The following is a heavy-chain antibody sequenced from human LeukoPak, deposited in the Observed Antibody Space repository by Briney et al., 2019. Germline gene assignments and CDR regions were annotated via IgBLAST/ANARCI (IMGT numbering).Heavy chain of an antibody. CDR2: FDPEDGET. Sequence: GASVKVSCKASGYTFTSYGISWVRQAPGKGLEWMGGFDPEDGETIYAQKFQGRVTMTEDTSTDTAYMELSSLRSEDTAVYYCATGSRIAAAGTKTYYYYYMDVWGKGTTVTVSS. CDR3: ATGSRIAAAGTKTYYYYYMDV. J-gene: IGHJ6*03. CDR1: GYTFTSYG. D-gene: IGHD6-13*01. V-gene: IGHV1-24*01.